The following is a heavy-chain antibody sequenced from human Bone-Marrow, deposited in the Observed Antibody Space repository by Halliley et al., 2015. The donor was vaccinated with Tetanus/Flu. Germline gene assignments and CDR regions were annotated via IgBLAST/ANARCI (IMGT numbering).Heavy chain of an antibody. CDR2: IFYGGGT. V-gene: IGHV4-61*03. CDR3: AGGSGWTAEN. D-gene: IGHD6-19*01. J-gene: IGHJ4*02. Sequence: KGLGGIGNIFYGGGTNYNPPLKGRVTMSLDTSKSPFSLKLSSVAAADTAVYYCAGGSGWTAENWGQGTRVTVSS.